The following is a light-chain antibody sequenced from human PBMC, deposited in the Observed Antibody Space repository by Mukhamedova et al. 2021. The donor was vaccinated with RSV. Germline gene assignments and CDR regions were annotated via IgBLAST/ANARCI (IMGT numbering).Light chain of an antibody. CDR3: QALDSSTLV. V-gene: IGLV3-1*01. Sequence: GDKLGDKYAAWYQQKPGQSPVLVIYRDSERPSGIPERFSGSNSGNTATLSISGTQSMDEADYYCQALDSSTLVFGGXTKLTVL. CDR1: KLGDKY. CDR2: RDS. J-gene: IGLJ3*02.